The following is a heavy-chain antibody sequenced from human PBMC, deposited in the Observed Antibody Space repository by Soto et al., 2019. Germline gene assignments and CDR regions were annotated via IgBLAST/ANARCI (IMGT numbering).Heavy chain of an antibody. Sequence: QVQLVQSGAEVRKPGASVKVSCKASGYTFISYVIHWVRQAPGQRLEWMGWINGDNGHTKYSQKFQGRVTFTRDTSAGIAYIELSSLRSEDTAVYYCARGKVTSFGLVLPIDFDYWGQGTPITVSS. V-gene: IGHV1-3*01. J-gene: IGHJ4*02. D-gene: IGHD3-3*01. CDR2: INGDNGHT. CDR1: GYTFISYV. CDR3: ARGKVTSFGLVLPIDFDY.